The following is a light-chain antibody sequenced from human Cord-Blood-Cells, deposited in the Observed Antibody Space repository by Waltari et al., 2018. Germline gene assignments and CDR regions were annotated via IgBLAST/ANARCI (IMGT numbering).Light chain of an antibody. CDR3: MQALQTPLT. V-gene: IGKV2-28*01. J-gene: IGKJ4*01. CDR1: QSLLHSNGYNY. Sequence: DIVMTQSQLSLPVTPGEPASISCRSSQSLLHSNGYNYLDWYLQKPGQSLQLLIYLGSNRASGVPDRFSGSGSGTDFTLKISRVEAEDVGVYYCMQALQTPLTFGGGTKVEIK. CDR2: LGS.